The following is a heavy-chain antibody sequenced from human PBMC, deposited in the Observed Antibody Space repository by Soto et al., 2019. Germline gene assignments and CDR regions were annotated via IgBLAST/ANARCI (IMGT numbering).Heavy chain of an antibody. CDR2: IWRDGGTK. D-gene: IGHD2-2*01. CDR3: ARDWWEEPAAKETVRQFDY. V-gene: IGHV3-33*01. CDR1: GFAFGNYG. J-gene: IGHJ4*02. Sequence: QVQLVESGGGVVQPGRSLTLSCAASGFAFGNYGIHWVRQAPGKGLAWVAAIWRDGGTKYYGVSVKGRFTISTDNSENTVYLQMSSLRAEDTAVYYCARDWWEEPAAKETVRQFDYWGQGTLVTVSS.